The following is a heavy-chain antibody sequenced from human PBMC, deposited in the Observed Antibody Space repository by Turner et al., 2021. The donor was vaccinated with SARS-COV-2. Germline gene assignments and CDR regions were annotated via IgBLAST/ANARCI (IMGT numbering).Heavy chain of an antibody. J-gene: IGHJ6*02. Sequence: QVQLVQSGAEVKKPGSSVKVSCQASGGTFSTYAINWVRQAPVQGLEWVRRIIPILGMANYAQKFQGSVTITADKSTSTAYMELSSLRSEDTAVYYCARPVGATTRFQSLYGMDVWGQGTTVTVSS. CDR2: IIPILGMA. V-gene: IGHV1-69*04. CDR3: ARPVGATTRFQSLYGMDV. CDR1: GGTFSTYA. D-gene: IGHD1-26*01.